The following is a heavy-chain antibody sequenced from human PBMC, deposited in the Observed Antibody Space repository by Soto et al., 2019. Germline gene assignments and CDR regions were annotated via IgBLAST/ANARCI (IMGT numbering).Heavy chain of an antibody. CDR3: ARARELYYYGSGSLPD. CDR2: IYWDDDK. V-gene: IGHV2-5*02. D-gene: IGHD3-10*01. J-gene: IGHJ4*02. Sequence: QITLRESGPALIKPTQPLPLTCSFSGFSLDTSGVAVAWIRQSPGNAPEWLAVIYWDDDKRSSGSFKNRVTITKDTTKTQVVRRRTEMAPVDTGTYYCARARELYYYGSGSLPDWGQGILVTVS. CDR1: GFSLDTSGVA.